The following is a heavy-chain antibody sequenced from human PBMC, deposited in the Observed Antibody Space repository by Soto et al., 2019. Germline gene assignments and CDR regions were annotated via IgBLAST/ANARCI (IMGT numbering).Heavy chain of an antibody. J-gene: IGHJ6*02. CDR3: AGRGHSYGLDV. V-gene: IGHV5-51*01. D-gene: IGHD3-10*01. Sequence: PGESLKISCKGSGYNFATYWIAWVRQLPGKGPGWMGIIYAGDSDTSYSPSFQGQVTISVDKSISTAYLQWNSLKASDTAMYYCAGRGHSYGLDVWGQGTKVTVSS. CDR2: IYAGDSDT. CDR1: GYNFATYW.